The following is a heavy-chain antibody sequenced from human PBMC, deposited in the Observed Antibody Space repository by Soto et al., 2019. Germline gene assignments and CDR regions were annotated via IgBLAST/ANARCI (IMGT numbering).Heavy chain of an antibody. V-gene: IGHV1-69*01. J-gene: IGHJ6*02. CDR1: GGTFSSYA. CDR3: ASDPVATIWRGGYYYGMDV. D-gene: IGHD5-12*01. CDR2: IIPIFGTT. Sequence: QVQLVQSGAEVKKPGSSVKVSCKASGGTFSSYAISWVRQAPGQGLEWMGGIIPIFGTTNYAQKFQGRVTITADESSSTAYTELSSLRSEDTAVYACASDPVATIWRGGYYYGMDVWCQGTTVTVSS.